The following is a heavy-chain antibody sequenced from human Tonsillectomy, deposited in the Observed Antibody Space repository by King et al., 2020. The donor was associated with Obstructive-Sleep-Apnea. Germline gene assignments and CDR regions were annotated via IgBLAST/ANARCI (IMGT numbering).Heavy chain of an antibody. Sequence: LQLQESGGGLVQPGRSLRLSCAASGFLFDDYAMYWVRQAPGKDLEWVSGISWNSGSIGYADSVKGRFTISRDNAKNSLYLQMNSLRDEDTALYYCAKGVGATINDAFDLWGQGTMVTVSS. CDR2: ISWNSGSI. V-gene: IGHV3-9*01. CDR3: AKGVGATINDAFDL. D-gene: IGHD1-26*01. J-gene: IGHJ3*01. CDR1: GFLFDDYA.